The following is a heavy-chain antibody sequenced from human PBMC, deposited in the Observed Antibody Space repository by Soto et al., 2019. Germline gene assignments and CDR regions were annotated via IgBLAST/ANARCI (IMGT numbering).Heavy chain of an antibody. D-gene: IGHD6-19*01. CDR3: ARSVAVAAPDS. CDR1: GFTVSSNY. Sequence: GGSLRLSCAASGFTVSSNYMSWVRQAPGKGLEWVSVIYSGGSTYYADSVKGRFSISRDTSKNTLYLQMSSLRAEDTAVYYCARSVAVAAPDSWGQGTLVTVSS. CDR2: IYSGGST. J-gene: IGHJ4*02. V-gene: IGHV3-53*05.